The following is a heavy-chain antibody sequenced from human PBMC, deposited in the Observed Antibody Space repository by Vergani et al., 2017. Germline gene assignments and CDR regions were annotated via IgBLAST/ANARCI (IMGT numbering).Heavy chain of an antibody. J-gene: IGHJ3*02. D-gene: IGHD6-19*01. V-gene: IGHV3-30*19. CDR1: GFTFSSYG. Sequence: QVQLVESGGGVVQPGRSLRLSCAASGFTFSSYGMHWVRQAPGKGLEWVAVIWYDGSNKYYADSVKGRFTISRDNSKNTLYLQMNSLRAEDTAVYYCARARLIAVAGTHDAFDIWGQGTMVTVSS. CDR3: ARARLIAVAGTHDAFDI. CDR2: IWYDGSNK.